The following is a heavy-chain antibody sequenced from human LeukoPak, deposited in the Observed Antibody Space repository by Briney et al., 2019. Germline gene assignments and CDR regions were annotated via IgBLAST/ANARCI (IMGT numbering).Heavy chain of an antibody. CDR2: ISSSGSTI. CDR1: GFTFSSYE. V-gene: IGHV3-48*03. J-gene: IGHJ4*02. CDR3: ARRVTYNWNYVDY. D-gene: IGHD1-20*01. Sequence: PGGSLRLSCAASGFTFSSYEMNWVSQAPGKGLEWVSYISSSGSTIYYADSVKGRFTTSRDNAKNSLYLQMNSLRAEDTAVYYCARRVTYNWNYVDYWGQGTLVTVSS.